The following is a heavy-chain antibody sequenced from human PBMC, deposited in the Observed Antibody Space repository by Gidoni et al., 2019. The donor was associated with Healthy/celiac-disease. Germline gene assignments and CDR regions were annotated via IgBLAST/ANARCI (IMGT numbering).Heavy chain of an antibody. J-gene: IGHJ3*02. V-gene: IGHV4-61*02. D-gene: IGHD1-26*01. CDR1: GGSISSGSYY. CDR2: IYTSGST. CDR3: ARDRVGAGRGDAFDI. Sequence: QVQLQESGPGLVKPSQNLSLTCTVSGGSISSGSYYWNWIRQPAGKGLEWIGRIYTSGSTNYNPSLKSRVTISVDTSKNQFSLKLSSVTAADTAVYYCARDRVGAGRGDAFDIWGQGTMVTVSS.